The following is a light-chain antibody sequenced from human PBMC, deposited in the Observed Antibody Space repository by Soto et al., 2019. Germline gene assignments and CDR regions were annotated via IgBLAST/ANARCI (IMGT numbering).Light chain of an antibody. CDR1: QSVISSS. CDR3: QQYGTSPGFT. V-gene: IGKV3-20*01. CDR2: HTS. J-gene: IGKJ3*01. Sequence: EIVLTQSPGTLSLSPGERATLSCRASQSVISSSLAWYQQKPGRAPRLLIYHTSNKATGIPDRFSGSGSGTDFALTISSLEPEDFAVYYCQQYGTSPGFTFGPGTRVDIK.